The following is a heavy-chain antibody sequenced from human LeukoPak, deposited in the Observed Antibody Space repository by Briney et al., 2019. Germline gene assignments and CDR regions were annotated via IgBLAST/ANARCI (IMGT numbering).Heavy chain of an antibody. CDR1: GGSISSYY. CDR3: AGTVSYSSRPIDY. D-gene: IGHD6-13*01. J-gene: IGHJ4*02. V-gene: IGHV4-59*08. CDR2: IYYSGST. Sequence: SETLSLTCTVSGGSISSYYWSWIRQPPGKGLEWIGYIYYSGSTNYNPSLKSRVTISVDTSKNQFSLKLSSVTAADTAVYYCAGTVSYSSRPIDYWGQGTLVTVSS.